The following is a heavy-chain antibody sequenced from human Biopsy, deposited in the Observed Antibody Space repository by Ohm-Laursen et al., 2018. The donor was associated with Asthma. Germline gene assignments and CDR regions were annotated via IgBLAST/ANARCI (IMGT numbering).Heavy chain of an antibody. D-gene: IGHD6-19*01. Sequence: SSVKVSCKVPGGTFSNFAISWVRQAPGQGLEWLGGIMPVFGTTNYAQKFQGRVTITEDESTSTAYMEVTSLRSEDTAIYYCARCQVGYSSGWSLLLKKIYYSGMDVWGQGTAVTVSS. CDR1: GGTFSNFA. CDR3: ARCQVGYSSGWSLLLKKIYYSGMDV. CDR2: IMPVFGTT. J-gene: IGHJ6*02. V-gene: IGHV1-69*01.